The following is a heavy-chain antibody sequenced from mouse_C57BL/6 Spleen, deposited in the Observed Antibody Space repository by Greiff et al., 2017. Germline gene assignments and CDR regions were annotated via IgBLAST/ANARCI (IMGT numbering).Heavy chain of an antibody. CDR1: GYTFTSYG. V-gene: IGHV1-81*01. D-gene: IGHD2-3*01. CDR2: IYPRSGNT. J-gene: IGHJ1*03. CDR3: ARYDDGTRYFDV. Sequence: VKLQESGAELARPGASVKLSCKASGYTFTSYGISWVKQRTGQGLEWIGEIYPRSGNTYYNEKFKGKATLTADKSSSTAYMELRSLTSEDSAVYFCARYDDGTRYFDVWGTGTTVTVAS.